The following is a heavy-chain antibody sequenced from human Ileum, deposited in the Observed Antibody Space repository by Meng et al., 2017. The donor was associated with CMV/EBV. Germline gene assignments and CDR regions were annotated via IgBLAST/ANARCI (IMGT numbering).Heavy chain of an antibody. J-gene: IGHJ4*02. Sequence: GGSLRLSCAASGFTFSSYSMNWVRQAPGKGLEWVSYISSSSSTIYYADSVKGRFTISRDNAKNSLYLQMNSLRAEDTAVYYCARGSVAGRGAFDYWGQGTLVTVSS. CDR2: ISSSSSTI. V-gene: IGHV3-48*04. D-gene: IGHD6-19*01. CDR3: ARGSVAGRGAFDY. CDR1: GFTFSSYS.